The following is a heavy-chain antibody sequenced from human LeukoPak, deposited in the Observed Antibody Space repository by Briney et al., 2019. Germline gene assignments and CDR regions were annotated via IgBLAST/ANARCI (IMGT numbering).Heavy chain of an antibody. CDR3: ARSVLQLDYGDYLGY. CDR1: GGTFSSYA. Sequence: ASVKVSCKASGGTFSSYAISWVRQAPGQGLEWMGGIIPIFGTANYAQKFQGRVTITADKSTSTAYMELSSLRSEDTAVYYCARSVLQLDYGDYLGYWGQGTLVTVSS. D-gene: IGHD4-17*01. J-gene: IGHJ4*02. V-gene: IGHV1-69*06. CDR2: IIPIFGTA.